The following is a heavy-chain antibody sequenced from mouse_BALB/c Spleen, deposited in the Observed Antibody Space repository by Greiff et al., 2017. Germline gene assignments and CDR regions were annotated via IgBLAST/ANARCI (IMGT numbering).Heavy chain of an antibody. CDR1: GFTFTDYY. CDR3: ARVYGSSYDAMDY. Sequence: DVMLVESGGGLVQPGGSLRLSCATSGFTFTDYYMSWVRQPPGKALEWLGFIRNKANGYTTEYSASVKGRFTISRDNSQSILYLQMNTLRAEDSATYYCARVYGSSYDAMDYWGQGTSVTVSS. J-gene: IGHJ4*01. V-gene: IGHV7-3*02. D-gene: IGHD1-1*01. CDR2: IRNKANGYTT.